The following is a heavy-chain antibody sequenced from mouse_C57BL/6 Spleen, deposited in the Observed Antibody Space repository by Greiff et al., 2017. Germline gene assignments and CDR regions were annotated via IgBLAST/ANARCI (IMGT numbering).Heavy chain of an antibody. Sequence: EVQLQQSEGGLVQPGSSMKLSCTASGFTFSDYYMAWVRQVPEKGLEWVANINYDGSSTYYLDSLKSRFIISRDNAKNILYLQMSSLKSEDTATYYCAREELDYGYYFDYWGQGTTLTVSS. V-gene: IGHV5-16*01. J-gene: IGHJ2*01. CDR1: GFTFSDYY. CDR3: AREELDYGYYFDY. D-gene: IGHD1-1*01. CDR2: INYDGSST.